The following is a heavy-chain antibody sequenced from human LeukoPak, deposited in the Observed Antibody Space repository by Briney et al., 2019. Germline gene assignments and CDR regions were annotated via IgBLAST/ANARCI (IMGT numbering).Heavy chain of an antibody. J-gene: IGHJ4*02. CDR1: GGSISSGSYY. CDR2: IYTSGST. CDR3: AVGRTYYDILTGYYFEDY. D-gene: IGHD3-9*01. V-gene: IGHV4-61*02. Sequence: SQTLSLTCTVSGGSISSGSYYWSWIRQPAGKGLEWIGRIYTSGSTNYNPSLKSRVTISVDTSKNQFSLKLSSVTAADTAVYYCAVGRTYYDILTGYYFEDYWGQGTLVTVSS.